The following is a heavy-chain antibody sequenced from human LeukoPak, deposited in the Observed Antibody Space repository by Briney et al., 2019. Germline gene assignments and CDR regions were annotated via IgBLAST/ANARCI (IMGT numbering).Heavy chain of an antibody. J-gene: IGHJ4*02. CDR3: IRDLFDDYSLDY. D-gene: IGHD3-16*01. V-gene: IGHV3-21*01. CDR2: INSDSSLM. Sequence: GGSLRLSCAASGFTFSSYSMNWVRQAPGKGLEWVSSINSDSSLMFYAESVKGRFTISRDNARNSLYLQMNSLRAEDTAVYYCIRDLFDDYSLDYWGQGALVTVSS. CDR1: GFTFSSYS.